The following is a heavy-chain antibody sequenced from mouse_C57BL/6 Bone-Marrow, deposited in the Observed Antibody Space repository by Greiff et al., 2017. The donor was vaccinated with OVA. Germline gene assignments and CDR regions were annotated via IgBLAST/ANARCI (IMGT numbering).Heavy chain of an antibody. CDR2: ISSGGDYI. V-gene: IGHV5-9-1*02. CDR3: TRDYYYGSSYGKVDY. D-gene: IGHD1-1*01. Sequence: EVKLMESGEGLVKPGGSLKLSCAASGFTFSSYAMSWVRQTPEKRLEWVAYISSGGDYIYYADTVKGRFTISRDNARNTLYLQMSSLKSEDTAMYYCTRDYYYGSSYGKVDYWGQGTSVTVSS. CDR1: GFTFSSYA. J-gene: IGHJ4*01.